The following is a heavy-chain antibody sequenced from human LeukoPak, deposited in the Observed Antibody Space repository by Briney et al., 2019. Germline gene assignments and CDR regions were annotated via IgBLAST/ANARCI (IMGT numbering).Heavy chain of an antibody. CDR3: ARDGEVHYFDY. D-gene: IGHD3-10*01. J-gene: IGHJ4*02. CDR1: GYTFTNYY. Sequence: ASVKVSCKASGYTFTNYYIHWVRQAPGQGLEWIGIINPSGGSTGYALKFQDRVTMTRDTSTSTLYMELSSLRSEDTAVYYCARDGEVHYFDYWGQGTLVTVSS. V-gene: IGHV1-46*01. CDR2: INPSGGST.